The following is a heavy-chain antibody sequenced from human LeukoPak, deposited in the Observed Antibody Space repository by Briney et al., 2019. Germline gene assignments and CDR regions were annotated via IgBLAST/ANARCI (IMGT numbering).Heavy chain of an antibody. CDR2: ISSSGSTI. V-gene: IGHV3-48*03. D-gene: IGHD3-10*02. CDR3: AELGITMIGGV. CDR1: DFNFNISP. J-gene: IGHJ6*04. Sequence: GESLRLSCAASDFNFNISPMNWLRQAPGKGLEWVSYISSSGSTIYYADSVKGRFTISRDNAKNSLYLQMNSLRAEDTAVYYCAELGITMIGGVWGKGTTVTISS.